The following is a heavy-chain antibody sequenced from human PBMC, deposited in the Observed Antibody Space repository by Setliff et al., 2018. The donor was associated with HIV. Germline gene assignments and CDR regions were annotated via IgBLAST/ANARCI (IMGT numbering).Heavy chain of an antibody. CDR2: ISSKETGGTT. Sequence: LRLSCAASGFTFTNAWMSWVRQTPEKGLEWVGRISSKETGGTTEYAAPVKGRFTISRDDSKNTLYLQMNTMKTEDTAVYYCAADIPTPLAQIDYWGQGTLVTVSS. V-gene: IGHV3-15*01. D-gene: IGHD2-21*01. J-gene: IGHJ4*02. CDR3: AADIPTPLAQIDY. CDR1: GFTFTNAW.